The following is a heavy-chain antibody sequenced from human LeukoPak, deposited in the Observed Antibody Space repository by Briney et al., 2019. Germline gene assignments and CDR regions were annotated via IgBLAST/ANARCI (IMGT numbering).Heavy chain of an antibody. D-gene: IGHD1-1*01. CDR2: MNPNSGNT. J-gene: IGHJ3*02. V-gene: IGHV1-8*03. CDR3: ALASTTGTTTAFDI. CDR1: GYIFTDYY. Sequence: ASVKVSCKASGYIFTDYYVYWVRQATGQGLEWMGWMNPNSGNTGYAQKFQGRVTITRNTSISTAYMELSSLRSEDTAVYYCALASTTGTTTAFDIWGQGTMVTVSS.